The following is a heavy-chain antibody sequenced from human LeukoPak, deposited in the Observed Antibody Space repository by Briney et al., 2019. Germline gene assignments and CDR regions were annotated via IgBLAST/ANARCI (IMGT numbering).Heavy chain of an antibody. Sequence: EESLKISCKGSGYSFTSYWIGWVRQMPGKGLEWMGIIYPGDSDTRYSPSFQGHVTISADKSISTAYLQWSSLKASDTAMYYCARQDYYDSSGRHYYGMDVWGQGTTFTVSS. J-gene: IGHJ6*02. CDR2: IYPGDSDT. CDR1: GYSFTSYW. D-gene: IGHD3-22*01. CDR3: ARQDYYDSSGRHYYGMDV. V-gene: IGHV5-51*01.